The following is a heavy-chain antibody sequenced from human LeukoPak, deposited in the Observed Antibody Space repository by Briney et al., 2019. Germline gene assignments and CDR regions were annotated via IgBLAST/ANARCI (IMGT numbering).Heavy chain of an antibody. V-gene: IGHV1-8*01. CDR1: GYTFTSYD. J-gene: IGHJ4*02. D-gene: IGHD1-26*01. CDR2: MNPNSGNT. CDR3: ARGGGSYHKRWGY. Sequence: ASVNVSCKASGYTFTSYDINGVGQATGQGLEWMGWMNPNSGNTGYAQKFQGRVTMTRNTSISTAYMELSSLRSEDTAVYYCARGGGSYHKRWGYWGQGTLVTVSS.